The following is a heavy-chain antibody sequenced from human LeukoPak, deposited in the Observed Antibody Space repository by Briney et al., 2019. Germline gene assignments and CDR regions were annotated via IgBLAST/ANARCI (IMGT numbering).Heavy chain of an antibody. D-gene: IGHD1-26*01. CDR1: GFTFSSYG. CDR3: ARDMGYSGSWPGYFDY. CDR2: IRYDGSNK. Sequence: TGGSLRLSCAASGFTFSSYGMHWVRQAPGKGLEWVAFIRYDGSNKYYADSVKGRFTISRDNSKNTLYLQMNSLRAEDTAVYYCARDMGYSGSWPGYFDYWGQGVLVTVSS. V-gene: IGHV3-30*02. J-gene: IGHJ4*02.